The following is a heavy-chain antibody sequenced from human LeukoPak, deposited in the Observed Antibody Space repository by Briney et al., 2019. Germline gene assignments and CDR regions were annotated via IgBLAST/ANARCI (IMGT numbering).Heavy chain of an antibody. CDR2: INPSGGST. Sequence: ASVKVSCKASGYTFTSYYMHWVRQAPGQGLEWMGIINPSGGSTSYAQKFQGRVTMTTDTSTSTAYMELRSLRSDDTAVYYCARDYEWELLFYYWGQGTLVTVSS. V-gene: IGHV1-46*01. J-gene: IGHJ4*02. D-gene: IGHD1-26*01. CDR3: ARDYEWELLFYY. CDR1: GYTFTSYY.